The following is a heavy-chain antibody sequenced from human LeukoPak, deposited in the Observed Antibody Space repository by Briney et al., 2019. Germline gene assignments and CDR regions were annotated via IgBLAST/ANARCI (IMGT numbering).Heavy chain of an antibody. D-gene: IGHD2-15*01. V-gene: IGHV4-39*01. Sequence: PGGSLRLSCAASGFTFSSYSMNWVRQSPGKGLEWIGSIYYSGSTYNNPSLKSRVTISVDTSKNQFSLKLSSVTAADTAVYYCASPYCSGGSCLPYFDYWGQGTLVTVSS. CDR2: IYYSGST. CDR1: GFTFSSYSMN. J-gene: IGHJ4*02. CDR3: ASPYCSGGSCLPYFDY.